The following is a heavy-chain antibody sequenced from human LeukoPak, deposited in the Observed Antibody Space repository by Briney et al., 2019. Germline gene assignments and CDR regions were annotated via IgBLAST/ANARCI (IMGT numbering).Heavy chain of an antibody. CDR3: VKDQDSKSYSYYFDY. J-gene: IGHJ4*02. CDR1: GFTVRSNY. CDR2: IYSGGST. V-gene: IGHV3-53*05. Sequence: PGGSLRLSCAASGFTVRSNYMSWVRQAPGKGLEWVSVIYSGGSTYYADSVKGRFTVSRDNSKNTLSLQMNSLRAEDTAVYYCVKDQDSKSYSYYFDYWGQGTLVTVSS. D-gene: IGHD3-10*01.